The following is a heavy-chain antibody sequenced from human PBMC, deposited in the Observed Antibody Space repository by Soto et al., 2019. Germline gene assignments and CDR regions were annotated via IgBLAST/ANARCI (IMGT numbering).Heavy chain of an antibody. D-gene: IGHD6-13*01. CDR1: GDSVSSNSAA. Sequence: PSQTLSLTCAISGDSVSSNSAALNWIRQSPSRGLEWLGRTYYRSKWYNDYAVSVKSRITINPDTSKNQFSLQLNSVTPEDTAVYYCARGEAAAGTAGFDPWGQGTLVTVSS. CDR2: TYYRSKWYN. CDR3: ARGEAAAGTAGFDP. J-gene: IGHJ5*02. V-gene: IGHV6-1*01.